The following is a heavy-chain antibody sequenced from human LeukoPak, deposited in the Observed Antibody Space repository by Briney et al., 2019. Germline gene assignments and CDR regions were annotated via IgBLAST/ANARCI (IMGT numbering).Heavy chain of an antibody. D-gene: IGHD4-23*01. CDR3: ARADYGGNRMGYYYYYMDV. CDR1: GGSFSGYY. CDR2: IYYSGST. Sequence: SETLSLTCAVYGGSFSGYYWSWIRQPPGKGLEWIGSIYYSGSTYYNPSLKSRVTISVDTSKNQFSLKLSSVTAADTAVYYCARADYGGNRMGYYYYYMDVWGKGTTVTVSS. V-gene: IGHV4-34*01. J-gene: IGHJ6*03.